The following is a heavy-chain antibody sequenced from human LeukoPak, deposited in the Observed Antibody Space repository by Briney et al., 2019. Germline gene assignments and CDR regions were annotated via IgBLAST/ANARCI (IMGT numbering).Heavy chain of an antibody. J-gene: IGHJ1*01. CDR2: ISGSGGST. D-gene: IGHD2-2*01. Sequence: GGSLRLSCAASGFTFSSYAMSWVRQAPGKGLEWVSAISGSGGSTYYADSVKGRFTISRDNSKNTLYLQMNSLRAEDTAVYYCANVVVVPAAMRAEYFQHWGQGTLVTVSS. V-gene: IGHV3-23*01. CDR3: ANVVVVPAAMRAEYFQH. CDR1: GFTFSSYA.